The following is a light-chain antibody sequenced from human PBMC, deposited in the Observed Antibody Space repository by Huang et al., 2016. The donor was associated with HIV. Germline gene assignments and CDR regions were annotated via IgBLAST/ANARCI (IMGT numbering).Light chain of an antibody. V-gene: IGKV2-29*02. J-gene: IGKJ1*01. Sequence: DIVMTQTPLSLSVTPGQPASISCKSSQSLLHSDGQTYLYWYLQKPGQSPQLLIYEAFSRVVGVPDRFSVSGSGTNVTRKISRVEADDVGIYYCMQGIEFRTFGQGTKVEIK. CDR1: QSLLHSDGQTY. CDR2: EAF. CDR3: MQGIEFRT.